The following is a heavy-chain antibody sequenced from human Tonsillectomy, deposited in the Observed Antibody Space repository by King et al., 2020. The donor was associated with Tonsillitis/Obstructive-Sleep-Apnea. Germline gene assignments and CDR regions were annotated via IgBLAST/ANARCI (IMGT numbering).Heavy chain of an antibody. CDR2: IKQDGSEK. CDR1: GFNFSGYW. CDR3: VSNLDV. J-gene: IGHJ6*04. Sequence: VKLVEFGGGLVLPGGSLRLSCAASGFNFSGYWMTWVRKAPGKGLEWVANIKQDGSEKNYVDSVKGRFTISRDNARNSLYLQMNSLRVEDTAVYYCVSNLDVWGKGTTVTVSS. D-gene: IGHD1-20*01. V-gene: IGHV3-7*02.